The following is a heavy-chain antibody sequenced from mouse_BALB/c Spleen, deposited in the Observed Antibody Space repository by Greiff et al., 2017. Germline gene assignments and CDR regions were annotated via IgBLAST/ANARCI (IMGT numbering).Heavy chain of an antibody. J-gene: IGHJ3*01. Sequence: VQRVESGPGLVAPSQSLSITCTVSGFSLTSYGVHWVRQPPGKGLEWLGVIWAGGSTNYNSALMSRLSISKDNSKSQVFLKMNSLQTDDTAMYYCAREVEYGNFFAYWGQGTLVTVSA. D-gene: IGHD2-10*02. CDR2: IWAGGST. CDR1: GFSLTSYG. CDR3: AREVEYGNFFAY. V-gene: IGHV2-9*02.